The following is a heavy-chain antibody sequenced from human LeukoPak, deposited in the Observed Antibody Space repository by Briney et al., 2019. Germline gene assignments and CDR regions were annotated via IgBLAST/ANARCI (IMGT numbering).Heavy chain of an antibody. J-gene: IGHJ3*02. CDR1: GGSISSYY. V-gene: IGHV4-59*01. Sequence: PSETLSLTCTVSGGSISSYYWSWIRQPPGKGLEWIGYIYYSGSTNYNPSLKSRVTISVDTSKNQFSLELSSVTAADTAVYYCARDPATYYDFWSGWYSLGAFDIWGQGTMVTVSS. CDR3: ARDPATYYDFWSGWYSLGAFDI. CDR2: IYYSGST. D-gene: IGHD3-3*01.